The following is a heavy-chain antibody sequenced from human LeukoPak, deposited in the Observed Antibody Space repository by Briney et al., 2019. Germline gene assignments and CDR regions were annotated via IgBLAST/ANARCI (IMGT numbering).Heavy chain of an antibody. CDR3: ARDSRHRGSSSWFFDY. CDR1: GFTFSDYY. Sequence: GGSLRLSCAASGFTFSDYYMSWIRQAPGKGLEWVSYISSSGSTIYYADSVKGRFTISRDNAKNSLYPQMNSLRAEDTAVYYCARDSRHRGSSSWFFDYWGQGTLVTVSS. V-gene: IGHV3-11*01. D-gene: IGHD6-13*01. CDR2: ISSSGSTI. J-gene: IGHJ4*02.